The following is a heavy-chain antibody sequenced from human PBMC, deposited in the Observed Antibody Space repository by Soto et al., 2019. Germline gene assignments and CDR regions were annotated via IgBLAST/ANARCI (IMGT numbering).Heavy chain of an antibody. D-gene: IGHD2-2*02. Sequence: PSETLSLTCTVSGGSISSGDYYWSWIRQPPGKGLEWIGYIYYSESTYYNPSPKSRVTISVDTSKNQFSLTLTSVTAADTAMYYCARTKYCTNTSCYRGRNNWFDPWGPGTLVTVSS. CDR2: IYYSEST. CDR3: ARTKYCTNTSCYRGRNNWFDP. V-gene: IGHV4-30-4*01. CDR1: GGSISSGDYY. J-gene: IGHJ5*02.